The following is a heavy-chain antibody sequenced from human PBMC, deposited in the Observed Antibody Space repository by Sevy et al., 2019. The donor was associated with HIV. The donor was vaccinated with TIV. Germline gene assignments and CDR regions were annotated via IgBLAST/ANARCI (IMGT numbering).Heavy chain of an antibody. CDR2: ISGSGGST. V-gene: IGHV3-23*01. D-gene: IGHD3-10*01. CDR3: AKDSPDSGSYYSRSYYYYYYGMDV. CDR1: GFTFSSYA. J-gene: IGHJ6*02. Sequence: GGSLRLSCAASGFTFSSYAMSWVRQAPGKGLEWVSAISGSGGSTYYADSVKGRFTISRDNSKNTLYLQRNSLRAEDTAVYYCAKDSPDSGSYYSRSYYYYYYGMDVWGQGTTVTVSS.